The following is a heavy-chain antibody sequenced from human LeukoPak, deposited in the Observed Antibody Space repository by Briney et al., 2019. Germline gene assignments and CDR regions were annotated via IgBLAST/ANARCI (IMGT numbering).Heavy chain of an antibody. V-gene: IGHV4-59*08. J-gene: IGHJ4*02. CDR1: GGSMSPFY. D-gene: IGHD3-10*01. CDR2: IYSSGST. Sequence: SETLSLTCTVSGGSMSPFYWSWIRQPPGKGLEWIGHIYSSGSTTYTPSLQGRVTISLDTSKNQFSLKLSSVTAADTAVYYCARHYDSGSYPLDFWGQGTLVTVSS. CDR3: ARHYDSGSYPLDF.